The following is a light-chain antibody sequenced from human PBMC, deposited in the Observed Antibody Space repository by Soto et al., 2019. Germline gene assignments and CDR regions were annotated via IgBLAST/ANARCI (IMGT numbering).Light chain of an antibody. V-gene: IGLV1-44*01. Sequence: QSVLTQPPSASGTPGQRVTISCSGRNSNIGSYTVNWYLQLPGTAPKLLIYSDNQRPSGVPDRFSGSKSGTSASLAISGLQSEDEAAYYCATWDDSLNAWVFGGGTKVTVL. CDR3: ATWDDSLNAWV. CDR2: SDN. CDR1: NSNIGSYT. J-gene: IGLJ3*02.